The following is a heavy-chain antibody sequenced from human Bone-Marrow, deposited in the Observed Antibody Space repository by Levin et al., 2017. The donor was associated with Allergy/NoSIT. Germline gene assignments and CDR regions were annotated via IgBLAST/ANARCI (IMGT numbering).Heavy chain of an antibody. CDR3: ARDLDDDYYMDV. CDR1: GASINSGSNY. Sequence: GSLRLSCTVYGASINSGSNYWSWIRQSPGKGLEWIGYIDYSGSTIYNPSLRSRVTISADTSKNQFSLTLTSVTTADTAVYYCARDLDDDYYMDVWGKGTTVTVSS. J-gene: IGHJ6*03. CDR2: IDYSGST. D-gene: IGHD1-1*01. V-gene: IGHV4-61*01.